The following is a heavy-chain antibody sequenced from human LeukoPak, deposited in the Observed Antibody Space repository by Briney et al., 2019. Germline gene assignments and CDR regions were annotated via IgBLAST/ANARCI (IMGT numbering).Heavy chain of an antibody. D-gene: IGHD3-10*01. J-gene: IGHJ6*03. V-gene: IGHV3-9*01. CDR3: VKGSGELYHYYYMDV. CDR2: IGWNGGYI. CDR1: GFSFDDYA. Sequence: GGSLRLSCTASGFSFDDYAMQWVRQAPGKGLEWVSGIGWNGGYIGYADSVKGRFTISRDNAKNSLYLQMNSLRVEDTALYHCVKGSGELYHYYYMDVWGKGTTVTICS.